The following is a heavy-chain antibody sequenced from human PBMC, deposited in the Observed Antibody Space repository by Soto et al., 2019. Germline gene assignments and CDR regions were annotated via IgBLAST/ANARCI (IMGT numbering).Heavy chain of an antibody. V-gene: IGHV1-46*01. D-gene: IGHD4-4*01. Sequence: ASVKVSCKASGYTFTSYYMHWVRQAPGQGLEWMGIINPSGGSTSYAQKFQGRVTITRDTSASTAYMELSSLRSEDTAVYYCARVRVPTVLDYWGQGTLVTVSS. CDR3: ARVRVPTVLDY. CDR1: GYTFTSYY. CDR2: INPSGGST. J-gene: IGHJ4*02.